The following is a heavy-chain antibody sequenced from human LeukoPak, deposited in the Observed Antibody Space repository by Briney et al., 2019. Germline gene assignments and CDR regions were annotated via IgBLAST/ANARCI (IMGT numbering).Heavy chain of an antibody. J-gene: IGHJ4*02. CDR1: GFTFSVYA. V-gene: IGHV4-38-2*01. CDR2: IYYSGST. CDR3: ARAVRRIREVDY. Sequence: GSLRLSCAASGFTFSVYAMSWVRQAPGKGLEWIGSIYYSGSTYYNPSLKSRVTISVDTSKNQFSLKLSSVTAADTAVYYCARAVRRIREVDYWGQGTLVTVSS. D-gene: IGHD2/OR15-2a*01.